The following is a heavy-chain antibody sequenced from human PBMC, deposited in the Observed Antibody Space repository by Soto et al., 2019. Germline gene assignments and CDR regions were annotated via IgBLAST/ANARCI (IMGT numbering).Heavy chain of an antibody. CDR2: ISYDGSNK. D-gene: IGHD3-10*01. Sequence: QVQLVESGGDVVQPGRSLRLSCAASGFTFSSYGMHWVRQAPGKGLEWVAVISYDGSNKYYADSVKGRFTISRDNSKNTLYLQMNSLRAEDTAVYYCAKQIRITMVRGSELGSVDYWGQGTLVTVSS. V-gene: IGHV3-30*18. J-gene: IGHJ4*02. CDR1: GFTFSSYG. CDR3: AKQIRITMVRGSELGSVDY.